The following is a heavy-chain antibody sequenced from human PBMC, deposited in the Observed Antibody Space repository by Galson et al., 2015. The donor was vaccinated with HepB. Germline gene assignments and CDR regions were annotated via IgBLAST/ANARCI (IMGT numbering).Heavy chain of an antibody. D-gene: IGHD2-21*01. CDR3: ATASISFDWFDP. Sequence: SLRLSCAASGFTFSSYAMSWVRQAPGKGLEWVSAISGSGGSTYYADSVKGRFTISRDNSKNTLYLQMNSLRAEDTAVYYCATASISFDWFDPWGQGTLVTVSS. V-gene: IGHV3-23*01. CDR2: ISGSGGST. CDR1: GFTFSSYA. J-gene: IGHJ5*02.